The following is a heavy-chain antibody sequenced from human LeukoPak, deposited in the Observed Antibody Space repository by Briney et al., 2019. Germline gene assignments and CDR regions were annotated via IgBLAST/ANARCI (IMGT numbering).Heavy chain of an antibody. Sequence: SVKVSCKASGGTFSSYAISWVRQAPGQGLEWMGGIIPIFGTANYAQKFQGRVTITADESTSTAYMELSSLRSEDTAVYYCARNSGYSSSWYAPAYDYWGQGTLVTVSS. CDR3: ARNSGYSSSWYAPAYDY. J-gene: IGHJ4*02. CDR1: GGTFSSYA. V-gene: IGHV1-69*13. D-gene: IGHD6-13*01. CDR2: IIPIFGTA.